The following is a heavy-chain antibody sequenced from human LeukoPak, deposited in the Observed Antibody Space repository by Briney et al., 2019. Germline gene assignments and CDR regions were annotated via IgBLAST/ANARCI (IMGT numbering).Heavy chain of an antibody. V-gene: IGHV1-46*01. D-gene: IGHD6-13*01. CDR1: GYTFTSYA. CDR2: INPSGGST. CDR3: ARAAYLRYSSSWYGIDY. J-gene: IGHJ4*02. Sequence: GASVKVSCKASGYTFTSYAMHWVRQAPGQGLEWMGIINPSGGSTSYAQKFQGRVTMTRDTSTSTVYMELSSLRSEDTAVYYCARAAYLRYSSSWYGIDYWGQGTLVAVSS.